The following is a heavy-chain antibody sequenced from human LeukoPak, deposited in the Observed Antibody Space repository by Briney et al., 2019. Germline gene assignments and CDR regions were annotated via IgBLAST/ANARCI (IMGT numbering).Heavy chain of an antibody. V-gene: IGHV3-23*01. D-gene: IGHD3-10*01. CDR1: GFTFSSYA. CDR2: VTGSGGKT. Sequence: GGSLRLSCAASGFTFSSYAMSWVRQAPGKGLEWVSTVTGSGGKTYYADSVKGRFTISRDNSKNTMYLQMNSLRVEDTAIYYCTKDRELLWFGEAYDAFDLWGQGTMVTVSS. J-gene: IGHJ3*01. CDR3: TKDRELLWFGEAYDAFDL.